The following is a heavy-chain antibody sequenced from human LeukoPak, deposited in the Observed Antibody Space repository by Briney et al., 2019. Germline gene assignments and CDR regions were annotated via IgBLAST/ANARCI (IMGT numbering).Heavy chain of an antibody. J-gene: IGHJ4*02. Sequence: GGSLRLSCAASGFTFSSHWMHWVRQAPGEGLVWVSRISRDGRSTAYADSAKGRFTISRDNAKNTLYLQMNSLRAEDTAVYYCTSDTVDTSLGIDYWGLGTLVTVSS. V-gene: IGHV3-74*01. CDR3: TSDTVDTSLGIDY. CDR2: ISRDGRST. D-gene: IGHD5-18*01. CDR1: GFTFSSHW.